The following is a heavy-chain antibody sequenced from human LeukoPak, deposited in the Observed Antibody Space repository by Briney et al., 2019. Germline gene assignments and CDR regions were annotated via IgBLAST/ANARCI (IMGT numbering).Heavy chain of an antibody. CDR2: ISSSGSTI. Sequence: GGSLRHSCAASGFTFSDYYMSWIRQAPGKGLEWVSYISSSGSTIYYADSVKGRFTISRDNAKNSLYLQMNSLRAEDTAVYYCARVPYDFRSGYYGYMDVWGKGTTVTVSS. D-gene: IGHD3-3*01. CDR3: ARVPYDFRSGYYGYMDV. V-gene: IGHV3-11*04. J-gene: IGHJ6*03. CDR1: GFTFSDYY.